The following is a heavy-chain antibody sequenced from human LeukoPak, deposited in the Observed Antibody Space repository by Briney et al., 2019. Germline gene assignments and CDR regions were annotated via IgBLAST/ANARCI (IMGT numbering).Heavy chain of an antibody. V-gene: IGHV1-2*02. CDR1: GYTFTNYY. J-gene: IGHJ4*02. Sequence: ASVKVSCKASGYTFTNYYVHWVRQAPGQGLEWMGWIDPNSGGTDCAQRFQGRVTMTRDTSINTAYMDLSRLSSDDTAVYYCARDAGSGQNFDYWGQGTLVTVSS. D-gene: IGHD2-15*01. CDR3: ARDAGSGQNFDY. CDR2: IDPNSGGT.